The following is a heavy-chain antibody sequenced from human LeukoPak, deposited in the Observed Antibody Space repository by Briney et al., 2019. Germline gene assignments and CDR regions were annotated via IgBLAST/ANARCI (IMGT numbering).Heavy chain of an antibody. J-gene: IGHJ3*02. V-gene: IGHV4-31*03. CDR3: ARDRGSGNGPAAAYTDAFDI. CDR2: IYYSGST. CDR1: GGSISSGGYY. Sequence: SQTLSLTCTVSGGSISSGGYYWSWIRQHPGKGLEWIGYIYYSGSTYYNPSLKSRVTISVDTSKNQFSLKLSSVTAADTAVYYCARDRGSGNGPAAAYTDAFDIWGQGTMVTVSS. D-gene: IGHD2-2*01.